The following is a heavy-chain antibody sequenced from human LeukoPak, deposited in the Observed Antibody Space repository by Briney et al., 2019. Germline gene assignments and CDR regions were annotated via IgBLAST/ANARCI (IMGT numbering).Heavy chain of an antibody. Sequence: SETLSLTCTVSGGSISSYYWSWIRQPAGKGLEWIGRIYTSGSTNYNPSLKSRVTMSVDTSKNQFSLKLSSVTAADTAVYHCAREFMTTVTTQTFDYWGQGTLVTVSS. CDR3: AREFMTTVTTQTFDY. V-gene: IGHV4-4*07. CDR2: IYTSGST. D-gene: IGHD4-17*01. J-gene: IGHJ4*02. CDR1: GGSISSYY.